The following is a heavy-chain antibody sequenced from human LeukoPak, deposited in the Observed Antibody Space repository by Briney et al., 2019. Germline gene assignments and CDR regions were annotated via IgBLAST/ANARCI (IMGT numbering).Heavy chain of an antibody. D-gene: IGHD2-15*01. CDR1: GLTFRNYA. J-gene: IGHJ4*02. CDR3: AKGSGSSCYSPCDY. CDR2: ICANDGNT. V-gene: IGHV3-23*01. Sequence: PGGSLRLSCAASGLTFRNYAMSWVRQAPGKGLEWVAVICANDGNTYYADAVKGRFTISRDNSKDTLYLQMDSLRAEDTAVYYCAKGSGSSCYSPCDYWGLGILVTVSS.